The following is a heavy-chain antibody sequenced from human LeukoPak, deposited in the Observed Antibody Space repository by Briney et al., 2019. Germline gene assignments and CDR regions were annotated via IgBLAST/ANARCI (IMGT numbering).Heavy chain of an antibody. D-gene: IGHD1-26*01. Sequence: GGSLRLSCAASGFTFSSYSMNWVRQAPGKGLEWVSSVSSSSSYIYYADSVKGRFTISRDNAKNSLYLQMNSPRAEDTAVYYCARVAVGSYGDYWGQGTLVTVSS. J-gene: IGHJ4*02. V-gene: IGHV3-21*01. CDR2: VSSSSSYI. CDR1: GFTFSSYS. CDR3: ARVAVGSYGDY.